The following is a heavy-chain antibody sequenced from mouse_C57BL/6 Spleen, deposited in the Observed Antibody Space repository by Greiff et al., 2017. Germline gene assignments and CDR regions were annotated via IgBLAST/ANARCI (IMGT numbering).Heavy chain of an antibody. CDR3: ARSPQYYFDY. CDR2: INPSTGGT. D-gene: IGHD3-1*01. V-gene: IGHV1-42*01. CDR1: GYSFTGYY. J-gene: IGHJ2*01. Sequence: EVQLQESGPELVKPGASVKISCKASGYSFTGYYMTWVKQSPEKSLEWIGEINPSTGGTTYNQKFKAKATLTVDKSTSTAYMQLKSLTSEDSAVYYWARSPQYYFDYWGQGTTLTVSS.